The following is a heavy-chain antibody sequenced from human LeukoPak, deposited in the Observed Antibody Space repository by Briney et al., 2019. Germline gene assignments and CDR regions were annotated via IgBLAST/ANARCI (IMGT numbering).Heavy chain of an antibody. CDR1: GYTFTNYD. Sequence: GSVKASCTASGYTFTNYDITSVRQAPGQRVEWMGWISTYNGKTTYAQKVQHRVTMTTDTSTNTVYMELGSLRSDDTAVYYCAMTSRGYSWFGYWGRGTLVTVSS. CDR3: AMTSRGYSWFGY. CDR2: ISTYNGKT. D-gene: IGHD5-18*01. J-gene: IGHJ4*02. V-gene: IGHV1-18*01.